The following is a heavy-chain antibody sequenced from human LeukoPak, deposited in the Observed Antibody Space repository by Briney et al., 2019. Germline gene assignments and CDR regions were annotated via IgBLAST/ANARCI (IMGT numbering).Heavy chain of an antibody. J-gene: IGHJ2*01. Sequence: PSETLSLTCTVSGGSISSYYWSWIRQPPGKGLEWMGYIYYSGSTNYNPSLKSRVTISVYTSKTQFSLKLSSVTAPDTAVYYCAREPRFSPILVVPAATGYFDLGGLAPRFTVSP. CDR1: GGSISSYY. V-gene: IGHV4-59*01. CDR2: IYYSGST. D-gene: IGHD2-2*01. CDR3: AREPRFSPILVVPAATGYFDL.